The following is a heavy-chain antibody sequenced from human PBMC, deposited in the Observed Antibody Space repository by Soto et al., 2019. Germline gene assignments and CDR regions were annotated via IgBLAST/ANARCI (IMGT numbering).Heavy chain of an antibody. J-gene: IGHJ6*02. CDR1: GFTFSSYS. V-gene: IGHV3-21*01. CDR3: ARDKEAAGTHDDYYDYGMDV. D-gene: IGHD6-13*01. Sequence: EVQLVESGGGLVKPGGSLRLSCAASGFTFSSYSMNWVRQAPGKGLEWVSSISSSSSYIYYADSVKGRFTISRDSAKNAVSLQRHSLRAQDTAVYYCARDKEAAGTHDDYYDYGMDVWGQGATVTVSS. CDR2: ISSSSSYI.